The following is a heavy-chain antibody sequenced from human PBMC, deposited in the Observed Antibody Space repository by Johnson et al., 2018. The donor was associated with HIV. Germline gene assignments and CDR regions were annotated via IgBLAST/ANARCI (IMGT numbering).Heavy chain of an antibody. V-gene: IGHV3-20*04. CDR1: GFTFDYYG. J-gene: IGHJ3*02. D-gene: IGHD3-10*01. CDR3: ARNLIITMIQGGNDAFDI. CDR2: INWNGGRT. Sequence: VLLVESGGGVVRPGGSLRLSCAASGFTFDYYGMSWVRQAPGKGLEWVYGINWNGGRTGYADSVKGRFTISRDNAKNSLFLQMNSLRAEEKALYYCARNLIITMIQGGNDAFDIWGQWTTVTVSS.